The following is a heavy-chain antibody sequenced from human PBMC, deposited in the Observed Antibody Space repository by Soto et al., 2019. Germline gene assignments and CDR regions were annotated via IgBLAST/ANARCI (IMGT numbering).Heavy chain of an antibody. D-gene: IGHD3-9*01. CDR1: GFTFSSYW. Sequence: GGSLRLSCAASGFTFSSYWMHWVCQAPGKGLVWVSRINSDGSSTSYADSVKGRFTISRDNAKNTLYLQMNSLRAEDTAVYYCARDGGYDILTGYYRPHDYWGQGTLVTVSS. CDR2: INSDGSST. J-gene: IGHJ4*02. V-gene: IGHV3-74*01. CDR3: ARDGGYDILTGYYRPHDY.